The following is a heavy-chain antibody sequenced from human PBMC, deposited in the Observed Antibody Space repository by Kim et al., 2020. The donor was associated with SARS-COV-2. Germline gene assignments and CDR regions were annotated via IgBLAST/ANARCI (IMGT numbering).Heavy chain of an antibody. V-gene: IGHV3-23*01. J-gene: IGHJ4*02. Sequence: YYADSVKGRFTISRDNSKNTLYLQMNSLRAEDTAVYYCAKDRWGLGLFDYWGQGTLVTVSS. D-gene: IGHD2-21*01. CDR3: AKDRWGLGLFDY.